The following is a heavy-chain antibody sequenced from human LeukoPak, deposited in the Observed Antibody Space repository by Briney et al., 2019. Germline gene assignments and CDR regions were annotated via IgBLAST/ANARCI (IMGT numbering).Heavy chain of an antibody. V-gene: IGHV3-30*02. CDR1: GFTFSSYG. Sequence: GGSLRLSCAASGFTFSSYGMHWVRQAPGKGLEWVALIWYGGSNKYYADSVKGRFTISRDNSKNTLYLQMNSLRAEDTAVYYWAKAVWGGVCPIFDYGGKEPLVPVPS. CDR2: IWYGGSNK. CDR3: AKAVWGGVCPIFDY. D-gene: IGHD3-16*01. J-gene: IGHJ4*02.